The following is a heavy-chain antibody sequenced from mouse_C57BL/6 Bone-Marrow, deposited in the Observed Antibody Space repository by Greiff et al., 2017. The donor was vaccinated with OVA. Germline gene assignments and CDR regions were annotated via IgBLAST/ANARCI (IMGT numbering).Heavy chain of an antibody. D-gene: IGHD1-1*01. CDR1: GYTFTSYW. CDR2: IYPGSGST. Sequence: QVQLQQPGAELVKPGASVKMSCKASGYTFTSYWITWVKQRPGQGLEWIGDIYPGSGSTNYNEKFKSKATLTVDTSSSTAYMQLSSLTSEDSAVYYCARGLPYGSSVDYWGQGTTLTVSS. CDR3: ARGLPYGSSVDY. V-gene: IGHV1-55*01. J-gene: IGHJ2*01.